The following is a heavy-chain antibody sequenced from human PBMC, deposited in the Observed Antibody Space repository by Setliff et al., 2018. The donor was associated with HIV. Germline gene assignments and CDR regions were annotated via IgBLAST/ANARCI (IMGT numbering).Heavy chain of an antibody. CDR1: GFTFKDYY. D-gene: IGHD1-26*01. CDR3: PRVGSSPPEYFDY. Sequence: ASVKVSCKASGFTFKDYYMHWVQQAPGKGLEWMGRLDPEDGETIYAEKFLGRVTISTDMSTDTVFMEVNNLRSEDTAVYFCPRVGSSPPEYFDYWGQGTLVTVSS. V-gene: IGHV1-69-2*01. CDR2: LDPEDGET. J-gene: IGHJ4*01.